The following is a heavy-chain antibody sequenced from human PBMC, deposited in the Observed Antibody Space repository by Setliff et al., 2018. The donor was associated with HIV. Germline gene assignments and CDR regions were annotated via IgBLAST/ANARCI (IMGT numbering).Heavy chain of an antibody. CDR1: GYTFTSYY. Sequence: ASVKVSCKASGYTFTSYYMHWVRQAPGQGLEWMGIINPSGGGTTYARKFQGRVTVTRDTSTTTVYMELSGLRSEDTAVYYCARCLKDIVVVPYAGGGMDVWGKGTTVTVSS. CDR3: ARCLKDIVVVPYAGGGMDV. V-gene: IGHV1-46*01. D-gene: IGHD2-2*01. J-gene: IGHJ6*03. CDR2: INPSGGGT.